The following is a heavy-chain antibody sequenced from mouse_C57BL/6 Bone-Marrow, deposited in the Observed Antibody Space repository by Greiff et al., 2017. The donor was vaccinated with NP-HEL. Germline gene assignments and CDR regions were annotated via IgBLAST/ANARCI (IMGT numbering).Heavy chain of an antibody. Sequence: EVKLVESVAELVRPGASVKLSCTASGFNIKNTYMHWVKQRPEQGLEWIGRIDPANGNTKYAPKFQGKATITADTSSNTAYLQLSSLTSEDTAIYYCARDYYYGSSPYYYAMDYWGQGTSVTVSS. CDR1: GFNIKNTY. V-gene: IGHV14-3*01. D-gene: IGHD1-1*01. CDR2: IDPANGNT. J-gene: IGHJ4*01. CDR3: ARDYYYGSSPYYYAMDY.